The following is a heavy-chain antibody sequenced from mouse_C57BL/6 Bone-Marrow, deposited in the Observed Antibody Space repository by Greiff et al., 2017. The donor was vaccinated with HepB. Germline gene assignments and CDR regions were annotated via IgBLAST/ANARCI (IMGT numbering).Heavy chain of an antibody. D-gene: IGHD2-4*01. CDR1: GYAFSSSW. CDR2: IYPGDGDT. J-gene: IGHJ3*01. V-gene: IGHV1-82*01. CDR3: ARRGDYPWFAY. Sequence: QVQLKESGPKLVKPGASVKISCKASGYAFSSSWMNWVKQRPGKGLEWIGRIYPGDGDTNYNGKFKGKATLTADKSSSTAYMQLSSLTSEDSAVYFCARRGDYPWFAYWGQGTLVTVSA.